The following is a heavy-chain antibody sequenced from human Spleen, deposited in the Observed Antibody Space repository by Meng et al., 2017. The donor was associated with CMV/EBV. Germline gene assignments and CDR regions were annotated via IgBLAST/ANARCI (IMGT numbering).Heavy chain of an antibody. J-gene: IGHJ4*02. CDR2: ISGNGGST. D-gene: IGHD3-10*01. V-gene: IGHV3-23*01. Sequence: GESLKISCAASGFTFTKFSVYAVTWVRQAPGRGLEWVSAISGNGGSTYYADSVKGRFTISRDNSKDTLYLQMNSLRAEDTAIYYCAKTETYYFGSGSYRYFDYWGQGTLVTVSS. CDR3: AKTETYYFGSGSYRYFDY. CDR1: GFTFTKFSVYA.